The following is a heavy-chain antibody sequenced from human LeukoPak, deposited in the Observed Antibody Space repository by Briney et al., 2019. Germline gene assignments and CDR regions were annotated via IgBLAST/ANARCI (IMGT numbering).Heavy chain of an antibody. CDR2: IYNSGNT. D-gene: IGHD3-10*01. V-gene: IGHV4-59*01. J-gene: IGHJ4*02. CDR1: GGSISIYY. Sequence: SETLSLTCTVSGGSISIYYWSWIRQPPGKGLEWIGYIYNSGNTNYNPSFKSRVTVSEDTPKNQFSLKLSSVTAADTAVYYCVRDRELNYWGQGTLVTVSS. CDR3: VRDRELNY.